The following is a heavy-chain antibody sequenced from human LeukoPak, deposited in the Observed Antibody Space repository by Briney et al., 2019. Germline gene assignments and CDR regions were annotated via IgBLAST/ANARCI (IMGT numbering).Heavy chain of an antibody. V-gene: IGHV4-38-2*02. CDR1: GYSISSGYY. Sequence: KPSETLSLTCTVSGYSISSGYYWGWIRQPPGKGLEWIGSIYHSGSTNYNPSLKSRVTISVDTSKNQFSLKLSSVTAADTAVYYCARAQDAVAGEFDYWGQGTLVTVSS. CDR3: ARAQDAVAGEFDY. J-gene: IGHJ4*02. CDR2: IYHSGST. D-gene: IGHD6-19*01.